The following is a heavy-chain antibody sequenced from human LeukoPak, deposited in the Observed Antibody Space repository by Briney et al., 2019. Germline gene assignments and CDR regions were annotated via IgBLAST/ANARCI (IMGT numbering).Heavy chain of an antibody. J-gene: IGHJ5*02. Sequence: GGSLRLSCAASGFTFSSYAMSWVRQAPGKGLEWVSAISGSGGSTYYADSVKGWFTISRDNSKNTLYLQMNSLRAEDTAVYYCAKDSDYGNWFDPWGQGTLVTVSS. CDR1: GFTFSSYA. V-gene: IGHV3-23*01. CDR2: ISGSGGST. CDR3: AKDSDYGNWFDP. D-gene: IGHD4-17*01.